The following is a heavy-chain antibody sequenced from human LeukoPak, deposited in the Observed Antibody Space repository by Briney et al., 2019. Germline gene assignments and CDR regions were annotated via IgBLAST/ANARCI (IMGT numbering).Heavy chain of an antibody. CDR1: GGYISSSSYF. CDR2: IYYSGST. CDR3: ARSFGYSYGPLDY. V-gene: IGHV4-39*01. D-gene: IGHD5-18*01. J-gene: IGHJ4*02. Sequence: SETLSLTCTVSGGYISSSSYFWGWMRQPPGKGLVWNGSIYYSGSTYYNSSLKSRVTISVDTSKNQFSLKLSSVTAADTAVYYCARSFGYSYGPLDYWGQGTLVTVSS.